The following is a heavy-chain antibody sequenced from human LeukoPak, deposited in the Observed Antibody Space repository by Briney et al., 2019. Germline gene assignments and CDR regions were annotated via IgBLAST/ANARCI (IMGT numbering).Heavy chain of an antibody. D-gene: IGHD6-13*01. J-gene: IGHJ4*02. CDR2: INHSGST. V-gene: IGHV4-34*01. CDR3: ARQLVAAAGLYYFDY. Sequence: SETLSLTCAVYGGSFSGYYWSWIRQPPGKGLEWMGEINHSGSTNYNPSLKSRVTISVDTSKNQFSLKLSSVTAADTAVYYCARQLVAAAGLYYFDYWGQGTLVTVSS. CDR1: GGSFSGYY.